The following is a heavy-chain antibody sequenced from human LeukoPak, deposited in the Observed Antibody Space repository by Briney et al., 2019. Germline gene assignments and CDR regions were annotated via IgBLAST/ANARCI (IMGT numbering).Heavy chain of an antibody. V-gene: IGHV3-48*03. J-gene: IGHJ4*02. Sequence: PGGSLRLSCAASGFPFSSYEMNWVRQAPGKGLEWVSLISSSGSTIYYADSVKGRFTISRDNAKNSLYLQMNSLRAEDTAVYYCARLFSTAHYWGQGTLVTVSS. CDR1: GFPFSSYE. CDR3: ARLFSTAHY. D-gene: IGHD2-21*01. CDR2: ISSSGSTI.